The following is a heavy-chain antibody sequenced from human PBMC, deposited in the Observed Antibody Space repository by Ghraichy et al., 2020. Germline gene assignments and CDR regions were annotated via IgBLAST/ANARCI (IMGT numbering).Heavy chain of an antibody. J-gene: IGHJ4*02. Sequence: SVNVSCKASGGTFSSYTISWVRQAPGQGLEWMGRIIPILGIANYAQKFQGRVTITADKSTSTAYMELSSLRSEDTAVYYCARDKGSGGTFDYWGQGTLVTVSS. CDR3: ARDKGSGGTFDY. CDR1: GGTFSSYT. CDR2: IIPILGIA. V-gene: IGHV1-69*04. D-gene: IGHD3-10*01.